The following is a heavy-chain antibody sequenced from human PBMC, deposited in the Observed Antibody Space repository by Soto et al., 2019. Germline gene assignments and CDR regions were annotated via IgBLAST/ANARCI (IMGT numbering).Heavy chain of an antibody. CDR3: ARVIIVRRGYFDF. CDR2: ISGTSTYI. V-gene: IGHV3-21*01. CDR1: GFTFSSYT. D-gene: IGHD2-2*01. J-gene: IGHJ4*02. Sequence: GGSLRLSCAGSGFTFSSYTMNWVRQAPGKGLEWVASISGTSTYIHYADSVKGRFTISRDNAKKSLYLQMNSLRAEDTAVYYCARVIIVRRGYFDFWGQGTLVTVSS.